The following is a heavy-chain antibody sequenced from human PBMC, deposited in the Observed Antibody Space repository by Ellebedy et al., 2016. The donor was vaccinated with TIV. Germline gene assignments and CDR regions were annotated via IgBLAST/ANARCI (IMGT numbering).Heavy chain of an antibody. CDR1: GYSFTSYW. CDR2: IYPGDSDT. J-gene: IGHJ4*02. CDR3: ARSRDYYFDY. Sequence: ASVKVSCKGSGYSFTSYWIGWVRQLPGKGLEWMGIIYPGDSDTRYSPSFQGQVTISADKSISTAYLQWSSLKASDTAMYYCARSRDYYFDYWGQGTLVTVSS. V-gene: IGHV5-51*01. D-gene: IGHD2-21*02.